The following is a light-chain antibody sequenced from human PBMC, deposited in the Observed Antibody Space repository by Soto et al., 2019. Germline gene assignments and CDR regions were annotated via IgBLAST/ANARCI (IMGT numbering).Light chain of an antibody. CDR1: SSDVGGYNH. CDR3: SSYAGSKDYV. CDR2: DVS. V-gene: IGLV2-8*01. J-gene: IGLJ1*01. Sequence: QSALTQPPSASGSPGQSVTISCTGTSSDVGGYNHVSWYQQHPGKAPKVMIYDVSKRPSGVPDRFSGSKSGNTASLTVSGLQADDEAYYYCSSYAGSKDYVFGTGTKLTVL.